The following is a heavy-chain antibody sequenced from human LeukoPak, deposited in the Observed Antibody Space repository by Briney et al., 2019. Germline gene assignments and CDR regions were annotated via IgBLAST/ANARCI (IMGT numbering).Heavy chain of an antibody. CDR1: RFTFSSYA. J-gene: IGHJ4*02. Sequence: AGGSLRLSCAASRFTFSSYAMSWIRRAPGKGLEWVSNISPSNSYINYADSVKGRFTISRDNAKNSLFLQMNSLRAEDTAVYYCARERQLDYWGQGTLVTVSS. CDR3: ARERQLDY. D-gene: IGHD6-13*01. CDR2: ISPSNSYI. V-gene: IGHV3-11*05.